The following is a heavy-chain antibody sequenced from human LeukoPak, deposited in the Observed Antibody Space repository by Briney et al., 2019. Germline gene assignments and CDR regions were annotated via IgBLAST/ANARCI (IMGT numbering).Heavy chain of an antibody. D-gene: IGHD3-22*01. CDR2: IYTSGST. V-gene: IGHV4-4*07. Sequence: SETLSLTCTVSGGSISSYYWSWIRQPAGKGLEWIGRIYTSGSTNYNPSLKSRVTMSVDTSKNQFSLKLSSVTAADTAVYYCARDHKNSSGYLLYYYYYYGMDVWGQGTTVTVSS. CDR3: ARDHKNSSGYLLYYYYYYGMDV. J-gene: IGHJ6*02. CDR1: GGSISSYY.